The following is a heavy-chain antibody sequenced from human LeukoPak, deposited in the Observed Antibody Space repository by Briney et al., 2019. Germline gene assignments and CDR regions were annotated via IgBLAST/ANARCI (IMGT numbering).Heavy chain of an antibody. CDR1: GGSTISNGYS. CDR3: AREDTAMVRTFDY. CDR2: IYYSGST. D-gene: IGHD5-18*01. Sequence: PPGSPSLTSAVSGGSTISNGYSSGWVRHPPRKGLGWIGSIYYSGSTYYNPSLKSRVAISVDKSKNQFSLKLSSVTAADTAVYYCAREDTAMVRTFDYWGQGTLVTVSS. V-gene: IGHV4-39*07. J-gene: IGHJ4*01.